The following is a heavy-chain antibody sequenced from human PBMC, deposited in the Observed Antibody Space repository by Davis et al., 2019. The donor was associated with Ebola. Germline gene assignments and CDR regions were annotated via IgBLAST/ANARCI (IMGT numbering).Heavy chain of an antibody. Sequence: SLKISCAASGFTFDDYAMHWVRQAPGKGLEWVSGISWNSGSIGYADSVKGRFTISRDNSKNTLYLQMNSLRAEDTAVYYCARASGTVVNLSGYWGQGTLVTVSS. J-gene: IGHJ4*02. D-gene: IGHD4-23*01. CDR1: GFTFDDYA. CDR2: ISWNSGSI. CDR3: ARASGTVVNLSGY. V-gene: IGHV3-9*01.